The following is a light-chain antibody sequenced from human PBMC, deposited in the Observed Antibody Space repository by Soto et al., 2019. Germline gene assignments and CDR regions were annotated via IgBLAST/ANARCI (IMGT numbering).Light chain of an antibody. CDR1: NIGSKR. Sequence: SYELTQPPSVSGAPGQTARMTCGGTNIGSKRVQWYQHKAGQAPVMVVYEDSDRPSGIPERFSGSNSGNTATLTISRVEAGDEADYYCQVWDSTSDLAVFGTGTKVTVL. CDR3: QVWDSTSDLAV. V-gene: IGLV3-21*02. CDR2: EDS. J-gene: IGLJ1*01.